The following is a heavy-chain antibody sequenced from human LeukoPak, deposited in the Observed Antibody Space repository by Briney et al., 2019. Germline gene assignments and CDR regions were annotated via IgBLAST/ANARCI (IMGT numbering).Heavy chain of an antibody. CDR2: ITNDGSST. CDR3: ASPEGTYGMDV. Sequence: GGSLRLSCAASGLTFSSHWMHWVRQAPGKGLVWVSRITNDGSSTTYADSVKGRFTISRDNAKNSLYLQMNSLRDEDTAVYYCASPEGTYGMDVWGQGTTVTVSS. D-gene: IGHD1-14*01. V-gene: IGHV3-74*01. CDR1: GLTFSSHW. J-gene: IGHJ6*02.